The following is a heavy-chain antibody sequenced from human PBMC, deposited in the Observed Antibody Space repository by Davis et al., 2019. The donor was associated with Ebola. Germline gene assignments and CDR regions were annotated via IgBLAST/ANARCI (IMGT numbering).Heavy chain of an antibody. CDR1: GYTFLSYG. J-gene: IGHJ3*02. D-gene: IGHD4-17*01. CDR3: ARDSTVTTLDVAFDI. V-gene: IGHV1-18*01. CDR2: ISAYNGNT. Sequence: ASVKVSCKASGYTFLSYGISWLRQAPGQGLEWMGWISAYNGNTNYAQKLQGRVTMTTDTSTSTAYMELRSLSSDDTAVYYCARDSTVTTLDVAFDIWGQGTMVTVSS.